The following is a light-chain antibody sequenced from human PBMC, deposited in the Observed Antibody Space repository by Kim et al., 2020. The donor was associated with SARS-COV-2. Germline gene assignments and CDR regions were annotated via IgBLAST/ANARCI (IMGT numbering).Light chain of an antibody. V-gene: IGLV3-1*01. J-gene: IGLJ1*01. Sequence: SYELTQPPSVSVSPGQTASITCSGDKLGDKYACWYQQKPGQSPVLVIYQDSKRPSGIPERFSGSNSGNTATLTISGTQAMDEADYYCQARDSSTYYV. CDR1: KLGDKY. CDR3: QARDSSTYYV. CDR2: QDS.